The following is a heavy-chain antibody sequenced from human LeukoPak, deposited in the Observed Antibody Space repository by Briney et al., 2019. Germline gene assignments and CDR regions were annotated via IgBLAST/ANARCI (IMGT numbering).Heavy chain of an antibody. CDR3: ARGRRLATHGYFQH. Sequence: GGSLRLSCTASGFTFSTYGMHWVRQAPGKGLEWVTLISYDGSTKYCSDSVKGRFTLSRDNSKNTLYLQMNSLRAEDTAVYYCARGRRLATHGYFQHWGQGTLVTVSS. D-gene: IGHD6-19*01. J-gene: IGHJ1*01. CDR1: GFTFSTYG. CDR2: ISYDGSTK. V-gene: IGHV3-30*03.